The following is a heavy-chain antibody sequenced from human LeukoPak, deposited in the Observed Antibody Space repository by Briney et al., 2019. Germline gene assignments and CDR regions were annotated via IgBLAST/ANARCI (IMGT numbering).Heavy chain of an antibody. J-gene: IGHJ6*03. Sequence: ASVKVSCKASEYTFTGYYIHWVRQAPGQGLEWMALLNPHSGDTNYAQQFQGRVTLSRDTSITTAFMDVSRLRSEDTAVYYCARVGRAAAFGLGYMDVWGKGTTVTVSS. V-gene: IGHV1-2*02. CDR2: LNPHSGDT. CDR3: ARVGRAAAFGLGYMDV. D-gene: IGHD2-2*01. CDR1: EYTFTGYY.